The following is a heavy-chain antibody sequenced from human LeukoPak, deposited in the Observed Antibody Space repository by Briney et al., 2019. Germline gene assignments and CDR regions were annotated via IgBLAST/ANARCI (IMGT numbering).Heavy chain of an antibody. V-gene: IGHV3-53*01. CDR1: GFAVSSSY. CDR3: ASNTMVRGVFFDY. Sequence: GGSLRLSCAASGFAVSSSYMSWVRLTPVKGLEWVSALHAGGNTFFADSVRGRITISRDNAKNSLYLQMNSLRGEDTAVYYCASNTMVRGVFFDYWGRGTLVTVSS. CDR2: LHAGGNT. D-gene: IGHD3-10*01. J-gene: IGHJ4*02.